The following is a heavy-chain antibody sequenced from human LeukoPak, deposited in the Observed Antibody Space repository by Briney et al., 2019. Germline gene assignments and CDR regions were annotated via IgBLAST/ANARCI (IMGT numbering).Heavy chain of an antibody. D-gene: IGHD1-26*01. CDR2: IWYDGSNE. Sequence: PGGSLRLSCAASGFTFSNYIMHWVRQAPGEGLEWLALIWYDGSNEYYADSVKGRFTISRDNAKNTLYLQMNSLRAEDTAVYYCARVRSGSSAGNYGMDVWGQGTTVTVSS. J-gene: IGHJ6*02. CDR1: GFTFSNYI. CDR3: ARVRSGSSAGNYGMDV. V-gene: IGHV3-33*01.